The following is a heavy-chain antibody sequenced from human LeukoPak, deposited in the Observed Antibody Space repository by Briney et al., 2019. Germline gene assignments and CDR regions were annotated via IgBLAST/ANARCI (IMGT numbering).Heavy chain of an antibody. CDR2: INPNSGGT. CDR3: ARDYYGSWSYYTFEY. CDR1: GYTFTGYY. J-gene: IGHJ4*02. Sequence: GASVKVSCKASGYTFTGYYLQWVRQAPGQGLEWMGWINPNSGGTKYAQKFQGRVTMTRDTSISTAYMELSGLRSDDTAVYYCARDYYGSWSYYTFEYWGQGTLVTVSS. V-gene: IGHV1-2*02. D-gene: IGHD3-10*01.